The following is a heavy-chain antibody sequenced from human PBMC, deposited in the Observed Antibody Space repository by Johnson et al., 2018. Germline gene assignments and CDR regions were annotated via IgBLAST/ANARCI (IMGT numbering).Heavy chain of an antibody. Sequence: QVQLQQWGAGLLKPSETLSLTCAVYGGSFSGYYWSWIRQPPGKGLGWIGEINHSGSTNYNPSLKSRVTISVDKSKNQFSLKLSSVTAAHTAVYYCARVRGYCSGGSCYSVDYYYYYMDVWGKGTTVTVSS. CDR1: GGSFSGYY. CDR3: ARVRGYCSGGSCYSVDYYYYYMDV. V-gene: IGHV4-34*01. J-gene: IGHJ6*03. D-gene: IGHD2-15*01. CDR2: INHSGST.